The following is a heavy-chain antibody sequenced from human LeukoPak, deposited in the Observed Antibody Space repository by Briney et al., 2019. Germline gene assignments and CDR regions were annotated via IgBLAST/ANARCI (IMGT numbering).Heavy chain of an antibody. Sequence: PGGSLRLSCAASGFTFTNYWMSWVRQAPGKGLELVANIKQDRSEKYYVDSVKGRFTISRDNAKNSLYLQMNSLRAEDTAVYYCAKAKVATGRVTTAYFDYWGQGTLVTVSS. CDR1: GFTFTNYW. CDR2: IKQDRSEK. J-gene: IGHJ4*02. CDR3: AKAKVATGRVTTAYFDY. V-gene: IGHV3-7*03. D-gene: IGHD4-17*01.